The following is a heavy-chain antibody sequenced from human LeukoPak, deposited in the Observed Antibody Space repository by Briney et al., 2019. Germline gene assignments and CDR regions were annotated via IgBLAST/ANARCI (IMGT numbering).Heavy chain of an antibody. J-gene: IGHJ4*02. CDR3: ARGRPTAMVTPFDY. Sequence: GGSLRLSCAASGFTFSSYAMHWVRQAPGKGLEWVAVISYDGSNKYYADSVKGRFTISRGNSKNTLYLQMNSLRAEDTAVYYCARGRPTAMVTPFDYWGQGTLVTVSS. D-gene: IGHD5-18*01. CDR1: GFTFSSYA. CDR2: ISYDGSNK. V-gene: IGHV3-30*04.